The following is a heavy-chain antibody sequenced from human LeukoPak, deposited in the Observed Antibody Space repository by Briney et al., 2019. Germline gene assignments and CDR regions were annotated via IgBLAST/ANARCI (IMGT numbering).Heavy chain of an antibody. CDR2: IYTSGST. V-gene: IGHV4-4*07. D-gene: IGHD2-2*01. CDR3: AREGVVAAPYYFDY. Sequence: PSETLSLTCTVSGGSFSSYYWSWIRQPAGKGLEWIRRIYTSGSTNYNPSLKSRVTMSVDTSKNQFSLKLSSVTAADTAVYYCAREGVVAAPYYFDYWGQGTLVTVSS. J-gene: IGHJ4*02. CDR1: GGSFSSYY.